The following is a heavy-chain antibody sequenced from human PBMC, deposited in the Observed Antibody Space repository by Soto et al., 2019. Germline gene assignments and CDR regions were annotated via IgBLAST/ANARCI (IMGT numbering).Heavy chain of an antibody. CDR1: GGSISSNSYY. CDR2: IYYSGST. CDR3: ARQLDFWSGYYTRSPWFDP. D-gene: IGHD3-3*01. J-gene: IGHJ5*02. V-gene: IGHV4-39*01. Sequence: PSETLSLTCTVSGGSISSNSYYWGWIRQPPGKGLEWIGSIYYSGSTYYNPSLKSRVTISVDTSKNQFSLKLSSVTAADTAVYYCARQLDFWSGYYTRSPWFDPWGQGTLVTVSS.